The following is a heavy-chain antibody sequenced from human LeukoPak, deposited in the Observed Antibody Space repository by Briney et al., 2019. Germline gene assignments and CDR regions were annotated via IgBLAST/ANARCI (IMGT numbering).Heavy chain of an antibody. CDR2: INHSGST. J-gene: IGHJ6*03. V-gene: IGHV4-34*01. D-gene: IGHD6-6*01. CDR1: GGSFSGYY. Sequence: PSETLSLTCAVYGGSFSGYYWSWIRQPPGKGLEWIGEINHSGSTNYNPSLKSRVTISVDTSKNQFSLKLSSGTAADAAVYYWRGGGLDDYYYYMDVWGKGTMVTVSS. CDR3: RGGGLDDYYYYMDV.